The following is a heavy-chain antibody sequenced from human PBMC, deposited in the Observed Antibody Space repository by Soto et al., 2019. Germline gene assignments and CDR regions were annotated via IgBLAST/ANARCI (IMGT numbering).Heavy chain of an antibody. CDR2: ISYDGNNE. V-gene: IGHV3-30*03. D-gene: IGHD2-21*02. J-gene: IGHJ5*02. CDR1: GFTFSSYG. Sequence: GGSLRLSCAASGFTFSSYGMHWVRQAPGKGLEWVAVISYDGNNEYYADSVKGRFTISRDNSKNTLYLQMNSLRAEDTAAYYCARERGIVVVTASVPWFDPWGQGTLVTVSS. CDR3: ARERGIVVVTASVPWFDP.